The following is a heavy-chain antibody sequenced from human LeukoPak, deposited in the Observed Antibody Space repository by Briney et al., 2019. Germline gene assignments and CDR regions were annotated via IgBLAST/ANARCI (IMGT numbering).Heavy chain of an antibody. D-gene: IGHD6-19*01. J-gene: IGHJ4*02. CDR1: GGSVSSSTYY. CDR2: INYSGTT. V-gene: IGHV4-39*07. Sequence: SETLSLTCSVSGGSVSSSTYYWGLIRQPPGKGLEWIATINYSGTTHYNPSLKSRVTISADTSNNQFSLKLTSVTAADTAVYYCARGGAVVGFDYFDYWGQGTLVTVSS. CDR3: ARGGAVVGFDYFDY.